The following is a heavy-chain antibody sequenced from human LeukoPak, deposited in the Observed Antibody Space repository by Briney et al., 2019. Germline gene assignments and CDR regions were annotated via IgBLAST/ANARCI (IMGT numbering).Heavy chain of an antibody. CDR2: ISAYNGNT. V-gene: IGHV1-18*01. D-gene: IGHD2-2*01. J-gene: IGHJ6*03. CDR1: GYTFTSYG. CDR3: AREGCSSTSCQPRAGYHYYMDV. Sequence: ASVKASCKASGYTFTSYGISWVRQAPGQGLEWMGWISAYNGNTNYAQKLQGRVTMTTDTSTSTAYMELRSLRSDDTAVYYCAREGCSSTSCQPRAGYHYYMDVWGKGTTVTVSS.